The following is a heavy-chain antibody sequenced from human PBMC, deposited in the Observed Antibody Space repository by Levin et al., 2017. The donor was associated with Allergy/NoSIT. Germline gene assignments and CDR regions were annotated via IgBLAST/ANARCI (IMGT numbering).Heavy chain of an antibody. CDR3: ARDPIAVAAHFDY. V-gene: IGHV3-7*04. CDR2: IKQDGSEK. Sequence: GESLKISCAASGFTFSSYWMSWVRQAPGKGLEWVANIKQDGSEKYYVDSVKGRFTISRDNAKNSLYLQMNSLRAEDTAVYYCARDPIAVAAHFDYWGQGTLVTVSS. D-gene: IGHD6-19*01. J-gene: IGHJ4*02. CDR1: GFTFSSYW.